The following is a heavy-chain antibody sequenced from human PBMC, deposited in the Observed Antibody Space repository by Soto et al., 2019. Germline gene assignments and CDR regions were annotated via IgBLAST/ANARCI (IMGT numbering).Heavy chain of an antibody. CDR1: GFTFSSYA. J-gene: IGHJ5*02. CDR3: AKPPLTGPYNWFDP. D-gene: IGHD3-9*01. Sequence: PGGSLRLSCAASGFTFSSYAMSWVRQTPGKGLEWVSTLSGSGGTTYYADSVKGQFTISRDNSKNTLYLQMNSLRAEDTAVYYCAKPPLTGPYNWFDPWGQGTLVTVSS. CDR2: LSGSGGTT. V-gene: IGHV3-23*01.